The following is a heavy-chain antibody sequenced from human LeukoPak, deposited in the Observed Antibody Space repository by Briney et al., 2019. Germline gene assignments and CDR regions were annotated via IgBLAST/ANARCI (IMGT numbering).Heavy chain of an antibody. CDR2: ISAYKGNT. V-gene: IGHV1-18*01. D-gene: IGHD2-2*01. CDR1: GYTFTSYG. J-gene: IGHJ4*02. CDR3: ARGARISSSWYSSV. Sequence: ASVKVSCKASGYTFTSYGISWVRQAPGQWLEWMGWISAYKGNTNYAQKLQGRVTMTTDTSTSTAYMELRSLRSDDTAVYYCARGARISSSWYSSVWGQGTLITVSS.